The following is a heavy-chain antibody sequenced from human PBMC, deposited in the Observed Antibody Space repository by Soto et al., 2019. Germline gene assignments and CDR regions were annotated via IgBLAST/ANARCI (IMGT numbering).Heavy chain of an antibody. J-gene: IGHJ1*01. Sequence: SVEVSFKGSGYIFTAYSMHWVRQAPGQGLEWMGVVNPSCGSTNYAQKFQGRITMTRDTSTSTVYMDLSSLTSEDTAVYYCAREENCSDGICYSEYFQRWGQGTLVTVSS. CDR3: AREENCSDGICYSEYFQR. CDR2: VNPSCGST. V-gene: IGHV1-46*01. CDR1: GYIFTAYS. D-gene: IGHD2-15*01.